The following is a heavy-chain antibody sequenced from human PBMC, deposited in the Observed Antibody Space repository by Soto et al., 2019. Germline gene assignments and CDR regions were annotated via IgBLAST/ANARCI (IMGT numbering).Heavy chain of an antibody. D-gene: IGHD3-10*01. CDR1: GFTFKNAW. J-gene: IGHJ3*02. CDR2: IKTKADAGTT. V-gene: IGHV3-15*01. Sequence: QLVESGGGLVKPGGSLRLSCAASGFTFKNAWMSWVRQAPGKGLEWVGRIKTKADAGTTDYAAPVKGRFTISKDNSMKTVDLEMSSLRPEDTALYYCAKEGTGLYNAFDIWGQGTMVTVS. CDR3: AKEGTGLYNAFDI.